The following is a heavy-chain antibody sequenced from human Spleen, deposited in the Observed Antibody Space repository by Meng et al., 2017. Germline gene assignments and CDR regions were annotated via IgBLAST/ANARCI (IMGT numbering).Heavy chain of an antibody. CDR3: TRTGYSSGCEYFDY. CDR1: GFTFGDYA. Sequence: GESLKISCTASGFTFGDYAMSWVRQAPGKGLEWVGFIRSKAYGGTTEYAASVKGRFTISRDDSKSIAYLQMNSLKTEDTAVYYCTRTGYSSGCEYFDYWGQGTLVTVS. D-gene: IGHD6-19*01. J-gene: IGHJ4*02. V-gene: IGHV3-49*04. CDR2: IRSKAYGGTT.